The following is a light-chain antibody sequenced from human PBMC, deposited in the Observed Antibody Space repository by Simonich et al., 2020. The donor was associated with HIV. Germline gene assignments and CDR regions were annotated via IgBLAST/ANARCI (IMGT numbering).Light chain of an antibody. CDR3: QQLNSYPLT. J-gene: IGKJ4*01. CDR1: QRISSW. V-gene: IGKV1-5*03. Sequence: DIQMTQSPSTLSASVGDKVTITCRASQRISSWLAWYQQKSGKAPKLLIYKASSLESGVPSRFSGSGSGTKFTLTISSLQPEDFATYYCQQLNSYPLTFGGGTKVEIK. CDR2: KAS.